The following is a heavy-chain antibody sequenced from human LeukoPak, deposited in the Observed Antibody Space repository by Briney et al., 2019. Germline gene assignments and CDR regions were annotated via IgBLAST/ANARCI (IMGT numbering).Heavy chain of an antibody. J-gene: IGHJ4*02. CDR2: ISSSSSTI. Sequence: GGSLRLSYAASGFTFSSYSMNWVRQAPGKGLEWVSYISSSSSTIYYADSVKGRFTISRDNAKNSLYLQMNSLRAEDTAVYYCARAERDGYKDYFDYWGQGTLVTVSS. CDR1: GFTFSSYS. V-gene: IGHV3-48*04. CDR3: ARAERDGYKDYFDY. D-gene: IGHD5-24*01.